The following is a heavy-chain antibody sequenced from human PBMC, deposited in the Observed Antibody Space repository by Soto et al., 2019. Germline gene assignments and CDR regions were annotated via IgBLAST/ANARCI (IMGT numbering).Heavy chain of an antibody. CDR2: IFSNDEK. J-gene: IGHJ4*02. CDR3: ARIEYRHDDSSGYYAVVRYFDY. Sequence: QVTLKESGPVLVKPTETLTLTCTVSGFSLSNARMGVSWIRQPPGKALEWLAHIFSNDEKSYSTSLKSRLTISKDTSKSQVVLAMTNMDPVDTATYYCARIEYRHDDSSGYYAVVRYFDYWGQGTLVTVSS. CDR1: GFSLSNARMG. V-gene: IGHV2-26*01. D-gene: IGHD3-22*01.